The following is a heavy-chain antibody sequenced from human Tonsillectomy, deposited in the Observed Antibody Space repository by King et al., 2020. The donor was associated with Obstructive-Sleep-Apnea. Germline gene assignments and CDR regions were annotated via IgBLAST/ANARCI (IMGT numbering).Heavy chain of an antibody. D-gene: IGHD3-22*01. CDR2: IYVSGIT. CDR1: GASFSNYY. Sequence: VPLQESGPGLVKPSETLSLTCTVSGASFSNYYWSWIRQPPGKGLEWIGYIYVSGITDYNPSLKGRVTFSVDTSKNQFSLKLNSVTAADTAVYYCASYPTYYYDSSGYYRLNWGQGTLVTVSS. J-gene: IGHJ4*02. V-gene: IGHV4-59*01. CDR3: ASYPTYYYDSSGYYRLN.